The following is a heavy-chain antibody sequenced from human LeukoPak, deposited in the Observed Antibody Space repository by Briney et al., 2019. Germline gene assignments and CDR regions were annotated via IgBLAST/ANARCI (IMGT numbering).Heavy chain of an antibody. D-gene: IGHD6-19*01. CDR2: IYYSGST. J-gene: IGHJ4*02. CDR3: ARVYSSGWYRIDY. CDR1: GGSISSYY. V-gene: IGHV4-59*01. Sequence: ETSETLSLTCTVSGGSISSYYWSWIRQPPGKGLEWVGYIYYSGSTNYNPSLKGRVTISVDTSKHHFSLKLSTVTAADTAVYYCARVYSSGWYRIDYWGQGTLVTVSS.